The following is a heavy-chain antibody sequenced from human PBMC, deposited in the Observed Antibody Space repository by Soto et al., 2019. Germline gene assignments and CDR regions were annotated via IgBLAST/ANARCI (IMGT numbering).Heavy chain of an antibody. CDR3: ARADAGYCSGGSCYSLDDY. CDR1: GGTFSSYT. Sequence: QVQLVQSGAEVKKPGSSVKVSCKASGGTFSSYTISWVRQAPGQGLEWMGRIIPTLGIANYAQKFQGRVTITADKSTSTAYMELSGLRSEDTAVYYCARADAGYCSGGSCYSLDDYWGQGTLVTVSS. J-gene: IGHJ4*02. CDR2: IIPTLGIA. D-gene: IGHD2-15*01. V-gene: IGHV1-69*02.